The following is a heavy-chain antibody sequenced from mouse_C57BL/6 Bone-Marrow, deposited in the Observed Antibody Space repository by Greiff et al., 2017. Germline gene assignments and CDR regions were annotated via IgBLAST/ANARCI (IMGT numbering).Heavy chain of an antibody. D-gene: IGHD2-1*01. Sequence: QVQLQQPGAELVKPGASVKMSCKASGYTFTSYWITWVKQRPGQGLEWIGDIYPGSGSTNYNEKFKSKATLTADTSSSTAYMQLSSLTSEDSAVYYCARSPIYYGNYYAMDYWGQGTSVTVSS. V-gene: IGHV1-55*01. CDR3: ARSPIYYGNYYAMDY. J-gene: IGHJ4*01. CDR1: GYTFTSYW. CDR2: IYPGSGST.